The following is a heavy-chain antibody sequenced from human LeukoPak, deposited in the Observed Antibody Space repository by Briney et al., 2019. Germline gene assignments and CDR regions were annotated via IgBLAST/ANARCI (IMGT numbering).Heavy chain of an antibody. CDR1: GYTFTSYD. Sequence: ASVNVSCKASGYTFTSYDINWVRQASGQGLEWMGWMNPNSGNTGYAQKFQGRVTMTRDTSINTAYMELSRLRPEDTAVYYCARFMVRGVLGHWGQGTLVPVSS. J-gene: IGHJ4*02. D-gene: IGHD3-10*01. V-gene: IGHV1-8*01. CDR2: MNPNSGNT. CDR3: ARFMVRGVLGH.